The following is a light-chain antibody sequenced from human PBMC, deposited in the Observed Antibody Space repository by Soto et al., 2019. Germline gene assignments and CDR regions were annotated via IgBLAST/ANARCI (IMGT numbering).Light chain of an antibody. CDR2: ATS. J-gene: IGKJ4*01. Sequence: DIQLTQSPSFLSASVGDRVTITCQASQDISNYLAWYQQKPGKAPKFLLYATSTFQSGVPSRFSGSGSGTQFTLTISSLQHEDFATYYCQQVNSYPLTFGGGTKVDIK. V-gene: IGKV1-9*01. CDR1: QDISNY. CDR3: QQVNSYPLT.